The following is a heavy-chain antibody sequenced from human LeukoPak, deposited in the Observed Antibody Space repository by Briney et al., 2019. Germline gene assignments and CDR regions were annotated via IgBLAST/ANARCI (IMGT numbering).Heavy chain of an antibody. CDR3: AKDLGLAYYESYFDI. D-gene: IGHD3-22*01. CDR1: GFTFINYA. J-gene: IGHJ3*02. CDR2: ISYDGSDK. V-gene: IGHV3-30*18. Sequence: PGGSLRLSCAASGFTFINYAMHWVRQAPGKGLEWVAVISYDGSDKYYVDSVKGRFTISRDNSKNTLYLQMNSLRAEDTAVYFCAKDLGLAYYESYFDIWGQGTMVTVSS.